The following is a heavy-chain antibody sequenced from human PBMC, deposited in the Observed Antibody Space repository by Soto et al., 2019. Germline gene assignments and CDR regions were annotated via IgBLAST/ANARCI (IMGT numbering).Heavy chain of an antibody. D-gene: IGHD3-10*01. CDR1: GGSISSYY. CDR3: ARDPGSGSYYGWFDP. Sequence: SETLSLTCTVSGGSISSYYWSWIRQPPGKGLEWIGYIYYSGSTNYNPSLKSRVAISVDTSKNQFSLKLSSVTAADTAVYYCARDPGSGSYYGWFDPWGQGTLVTVSS. J-gene: IGHJ5*02. V-gene: IGHV4-59*01. CDR2: IYYSGST.